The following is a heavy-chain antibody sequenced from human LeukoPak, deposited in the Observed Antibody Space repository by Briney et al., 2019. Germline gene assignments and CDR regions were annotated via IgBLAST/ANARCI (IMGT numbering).Heavy chain of an antibody. CDR3: AKVRFGCSSTSCLDAFDI. V-gene: IGHV3-23*01. J-gene: IGHJ3*02. CDR1: GFTSSSYA. D-gene: IGHD2-2*01. Sequence: GGSLRLSCAASGFTSSSYAMSWVRQAPGKGLEWVSAISGSGGSTYYADSVKGRFTISRDNSKNTLYLQMNSLRAEDTAVYFCAKVRFGCSSTSCLDAFDIWGQGTMVSVSS. CDR2: ISGSGGST.